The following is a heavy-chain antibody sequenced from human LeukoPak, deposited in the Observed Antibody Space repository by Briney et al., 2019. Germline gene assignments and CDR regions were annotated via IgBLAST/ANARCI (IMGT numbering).Heavy chain of an antibody. CDR3: ARRIVGATTWFDP. D-gene: IGHD1-26*01. Sequence: SETLSLTCTVSGGSISSYYWSWIRQPPGKGLEWIGYNYYSGSTNYNPSLKSRVTISVDTSKNQFSLKLSSVTAADTAVYYCARRIVGATTWFDPWGQGTLVTVSS. J-gene: IGHJ5*02. CDR2: NYYSGST. V-gene: IGHV4-59*01. CDR1: GGSISSYY.